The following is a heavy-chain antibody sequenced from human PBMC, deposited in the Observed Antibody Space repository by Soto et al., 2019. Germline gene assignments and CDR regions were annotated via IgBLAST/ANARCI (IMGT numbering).Heavy chain of an antibody. CDR3: ARGDRWCTSPSCHDRWYFDL. J-gene: IGHJ2*01. CDR2: VSRDGSNK. Sequence: VQLVESGGGVVQPGRSLRLSCAASGFTLSGYAMHWVRQAPGKGLEWVAIVSRDGSNKYYADSVEGRFTASRDNSKNTLFLQMDSLTSEDTAVYDCARGDRWCTSPSCHDRWYFDLWGRGTLVTVSS. CDR1: GFTLSGYA. D-gene: IGHD2-2*01. V-gene: IGHV3-30-3*01.